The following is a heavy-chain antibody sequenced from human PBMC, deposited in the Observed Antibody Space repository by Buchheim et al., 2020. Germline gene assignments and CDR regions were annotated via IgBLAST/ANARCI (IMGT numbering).Heavy chain of an antibody. V-gene: IGHV4-4*07. CDR2: IYTSGST. CDR1: GGSISSYY. Sequence: QVQLQESGPGLVKPSETLSLTCTVSGGSISSYYWSWIRQPAGKGLEWIGRIYTSGSTNYNPSLKSRVTMSVDTSKNQFSLKLSSVTAADTAVYYCARGWTETELITIFGPIGPTDYYGMDVWGQGTT. D-gene: IGHD3-3*01. J-gene: IGHJ6*02. CDR3: ARGWTETELITIFGPIGPTDYYGMDV.